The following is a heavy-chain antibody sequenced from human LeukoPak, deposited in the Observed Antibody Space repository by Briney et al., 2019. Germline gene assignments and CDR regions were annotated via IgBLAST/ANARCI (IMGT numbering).Heavy chain of an antibody. CDR3: ARALPGALGGIGNAFDI. Sequence: SVKVSCKASGGTFSSYAISWVRQAPGQGLEWMGGIIPIFGTANYAQKFQGRVTITADKSTSTAYMELSSLRSEDTAVYYCARALPGALGGIGNAFDIWGQGTMVTVSS. J-gene: IGHJ3*02. D-gene: IGHD1-26*01. V-gene: IGHV1-69*06. CDR2: IIPIFGTA. CDR1: GGTFSSYA.